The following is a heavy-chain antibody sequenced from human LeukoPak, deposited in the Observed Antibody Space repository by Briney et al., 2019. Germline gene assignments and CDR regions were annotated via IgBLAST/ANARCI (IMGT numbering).Heavy chain of an antibody. V-gene: IGHV3-23*01. CDR3: AKDGGSYYFDY. CDR1: GFTFSSYA. Sequence: GGSLRPSCAASGFTFSSYAMSWVRQAPGKGLEWVSGISGSGGSTYYADSVKGRFTISRDNSKNTLYLQMNSLRAEDTAVYYCAKDGGSYYFDYWGQGTLVTVSS. D-gene: IGHD1-26*01. J-gene: IGHJ4*02. CDR2: ISGSGGST.